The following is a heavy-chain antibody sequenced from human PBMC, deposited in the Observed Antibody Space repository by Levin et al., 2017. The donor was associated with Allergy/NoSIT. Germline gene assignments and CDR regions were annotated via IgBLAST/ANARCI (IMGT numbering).Heavy chain of an antibody. CDR3: ARDRGSGWYEGNFEY. J-gene: IGHJ4*02. CDR1: GYTFTGYY. Sequence: GASVKVSCKASGYTFTGYYMYWVRQAPGQGLEWMGWINPNSGDTKYAQKFQGRVTMTRDTSISTAYMDLSRLTSDDTAVYYCARDRGSGWYEGNFEYWGQGTLVTVSP. V-gene: IGHV1-2*02. CDR2: INPNSGDT. D-gene: IGHD6-19*01.